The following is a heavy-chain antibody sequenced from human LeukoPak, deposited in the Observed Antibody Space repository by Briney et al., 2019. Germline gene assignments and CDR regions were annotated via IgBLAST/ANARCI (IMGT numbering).Heavy chain of an antibody. D-gene: IGHD1-26*01. CDR2: IIPILGTA. CDR1: GGTFSSYA. V-gene: IGHV1-69*13. Sequence: SVKASCKASGGTFSSYAISWVRQAPGQGLEWMGGIIPILGTANYAQKFQGRVTITADESTSTAYMELSSLRSEDTAVYYCAREGELEGATQFDYWGQGTLVTVSS. J-gene: IGHJ4*02. CDR3: AREGELEGATQFDY.